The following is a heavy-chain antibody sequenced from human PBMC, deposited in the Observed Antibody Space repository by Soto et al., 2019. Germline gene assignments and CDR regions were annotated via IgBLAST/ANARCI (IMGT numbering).Heavy chain of an antibody. CDR2: IYYSESTYEST. D-gene: IGHD1-26*01. V-gene: IGHV4-39*01. Sequence: PSETLSLTCTVSGGSIGSPTYYWGWIRQPPGKGLEWIGSIYYSESTYESTYYSPSLKSRVTMSVDTSKNQFSLKLSSVTAADTAVYYCAGGVSGSYFPIDYWGQATLVTVSS. J-gene: IGHJ4*02. CDR1: GGSIGSPTYY. CDR3: AGGVSGSYFPIDY.